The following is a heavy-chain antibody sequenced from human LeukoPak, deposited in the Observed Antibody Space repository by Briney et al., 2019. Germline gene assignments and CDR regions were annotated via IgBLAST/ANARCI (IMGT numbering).Heavy chain of an antibody. Sequence: SQTLSLTCTVSGGSISSGGYYWSWIRQHPGKGLEWIGYIYYSTSTYYNPSLKSRVTISVDTSKNQFSLKLSPVTAADTAVYYCARGPAYCGGDCYSHIYYYYGMDVWGQGTTVTVSS. CDR2: IYYSTST. J-gene: IGHJ6*02. V-gene: IGHV4-31*03. D-gene: IGHD2-21*02. CDR3: ARGPAYCGGDCYSHIYYYYGMDV. CDR1: GGSISSGGYY.